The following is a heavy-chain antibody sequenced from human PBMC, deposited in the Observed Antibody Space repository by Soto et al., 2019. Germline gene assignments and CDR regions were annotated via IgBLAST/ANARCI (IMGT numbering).Heavy chain of an antibody. J-gene: IGHJ4*02. V-gene: IGHV5-10-1*01. D-gene: IGHD5-12*01. CDR3: ARGVKMATPHRYYFDH. CDR2: IDPSDSST. CDR1: GFSFTSYW. Sequence: KPGESLKISCQGSGFSFTSYWITWVRQVPGRGLEWMARIDPSDSSTNYSPSFRGHVSISADRSINTAYLQWSSLKASDTAIYYCARGVKMATPHRYYFDHWGQGTLVTVSS.